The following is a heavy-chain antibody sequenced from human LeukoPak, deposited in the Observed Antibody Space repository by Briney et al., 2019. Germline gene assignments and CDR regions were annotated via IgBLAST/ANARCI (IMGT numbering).Heavy chain of an antibody. Sequence: SETLSLTCTVSGGSVSSGSYYWSWIRQPPGKGLEWIGYIYYSGSTNYNPSLKSRVTISVDTSKNQFSLKLSSVTAADTAVYYCARVLLLWFGELLPGLFDPWGQGTLVTVSS. D-gene: IGHD3-10*01. V-gene: IGHV4-61*01. CDR3: ARVLLLWFGELLPGLFDP. CDR2: IYYSGST. CDR1: GGSVSSGSYY. J-gene: IGHJ5*02.